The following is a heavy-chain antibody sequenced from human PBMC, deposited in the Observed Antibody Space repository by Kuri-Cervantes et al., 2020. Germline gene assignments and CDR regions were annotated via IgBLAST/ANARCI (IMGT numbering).Heavy chain of an antibody. J-gene: IGHJ5*02. CDR2: INHSGST. Sequence: ESLKISCAASGFTFSDYYMSWIRQPPGKGLEWIGEINHSGSTNYNPSLKSRVTISVDTSKNQFSLKLSSVTAADTAMYYCARGGWLVWFDPWGQGTLVTVSS. V-gene: IGHV4-34*01. D-gene: IGHD3-10*01. CDR1: GFTFSDYY. CDR3: ARGGWLVWFDP.